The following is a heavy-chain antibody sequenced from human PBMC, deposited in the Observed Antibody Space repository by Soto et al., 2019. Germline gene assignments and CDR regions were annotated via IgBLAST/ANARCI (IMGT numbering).Heavy chain of an antibody. CDR2: IYYSGST. Sequence: QVQLQESGPGLVKPSETLSLTCTVSGDSVSSSSYYWSWIRQPPGKGLEWIGYIYYSGSTNYNPSLKRRVTISVDTSKNQFSLKLSSVTAADTAVYYCASASETLLIQPKFDSWGQGTLVTVSS. J-gene: IGHJ4*02. CDR3: ASASETLLIQPKFDS. D-gene: IGHD5-18*01. V-gene: IGHV4-61*01. CDR1: GDSVSSSSYY.